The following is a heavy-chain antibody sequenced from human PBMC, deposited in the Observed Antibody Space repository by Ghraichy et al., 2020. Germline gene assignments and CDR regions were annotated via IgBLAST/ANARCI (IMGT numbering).Heavy chain of an antibody. D-gene: IGHD6-19*01. CDR3: ARTLPGIAVAGYWYFDL. Sequence: SETLSLTCTVSGGSISSYYWSWIRQPPGKGLEWIGYIYYSGSTNYNPSLKSRVTISVDTSKKQFSLKLSSVTAADTAVYYCARTLPGIAVAGYWYFDLWGRGTLVTVSS. CDR2: IYYSGST. J-gene: IGHJ2*01. CDR1: GGSISSYY. V-gene: IGHV4-59*01.